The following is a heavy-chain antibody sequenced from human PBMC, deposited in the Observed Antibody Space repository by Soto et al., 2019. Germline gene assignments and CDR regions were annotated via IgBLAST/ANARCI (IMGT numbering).Heavy chain of an antibody. D-gene: IGHD3-3*01. CDR3: ARVVRDYDFWSGSQAFDY. CDR1: GGSISSYY. Sequence: SETLSLTCTVSGGSISSYYWSWIRQPPGKGLEWIGYIYYSGSTNYNPSLKSRVTISVDTSKNQFSLKLSSVTAADTAVYYCARVVRDYDFWSGSQAFDYWGQGTLVTVSS. CDR2: IYYSGST. J-gene: IGHJ4*02. V-gene: IGHV4-59*01.